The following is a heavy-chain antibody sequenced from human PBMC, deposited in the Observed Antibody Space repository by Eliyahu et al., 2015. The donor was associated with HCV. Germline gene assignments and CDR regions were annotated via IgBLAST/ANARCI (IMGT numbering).Heavy chain of an antibody. CDR3: AKDLVMVQGVIGPSPFDY. CDR2: ISGSGGST. D-gene: IGHD3-10*01. Sequence: EVQLLESGGGLVQPGGSLRLSCAASGFTFSSYAMSWVRQAPGKGLEWVSAISGSGGSTYYADSVKGRFTISRDNSKNTLYLQMNSLRAEDTAVYYCAKDLVMVQGVIGPSPFDYWGQGTLVTVSS. V-gene: IGHV3-23*01. J-gene: IGHJ4*02. CDR1: GFTFSSYA.